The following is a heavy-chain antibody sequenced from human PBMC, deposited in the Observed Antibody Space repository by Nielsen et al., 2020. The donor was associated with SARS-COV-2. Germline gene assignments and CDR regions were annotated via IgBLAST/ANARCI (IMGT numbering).Heavy chain of an antibody. D-gene: IGHD6-13*01. CDR2: IKEDGSEK. CDR1: GFTFSSYW. V-gene: IGHV3-7*03. J-gene: IGHJ5*02. CDR3: AREPIAADH. Sequence: GSLRLSCAASGFTFSSYWMSWVRQAPGKGLEWVANIKEDGSEKYYVDSVKGRFSISRDNAKNSLYLQMNSLRVEDTALYYCAREPIAADHWGQGTLVTVSS.